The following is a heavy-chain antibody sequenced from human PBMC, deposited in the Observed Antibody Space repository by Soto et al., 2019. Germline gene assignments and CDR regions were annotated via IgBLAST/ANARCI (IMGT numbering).Heavy chain of an antibody. D-gene: IGHD3-10*01. V-gene: IGHV1-69*06. CDR3: AREWFEYYYYYGMDV. Sequence: SVKVSCKASGGTFSSYAISWVRQAPGQGLEWMGGIIPIFGTANYAQTFQGRVTITADKSTSTAYMELSSLRSEDTAVYYCAREWFEYYYYYGMDVWGQGTTVAVSS. CDR2: IIPIFGTA. CDR1: GGTFSSYA. J-gene: IGHJ6*02.